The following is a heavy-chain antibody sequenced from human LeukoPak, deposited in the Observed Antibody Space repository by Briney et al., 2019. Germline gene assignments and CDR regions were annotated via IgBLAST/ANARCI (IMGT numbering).Heavy chain of an antibody. D-gene: IGHD5-18*01. Sequence: GASVKVSCKASGGTFSSYAISWVRQAPGQGLEWMGIINPSGGSTSYAQKFQGRVTMTRDTSTSTVYMELSSLRSEDTAVYYCARDRPGYSYGMTDYYGMDVWGQGTTVTVSS. CDR3: ARDRPGYSYGMTDYYGMDV. J-gene: IGHJ6*02. CDR1: GGTFSSYA. V-gene: IGHV1-46*01. CDR2: INPSGGST.